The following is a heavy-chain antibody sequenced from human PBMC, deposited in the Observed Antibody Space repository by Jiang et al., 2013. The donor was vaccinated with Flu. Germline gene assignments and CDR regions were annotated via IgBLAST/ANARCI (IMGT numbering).Heavy chain of an antibody. CDR1: GGSFSGYH. J-gene: IGHJ3*02. D-gene: IGHD3-9*01. Sequence: LLKPSETLSLTCAVYGGSFSGYHWSWIRQSPGKGLEWIGEINHSGSTNYKPSLKSRVTISVDTSKNQFSLKLSSVTAADTAVYFCARLLGYTGIYDVLNGPAGDDAFDIWGQGTLVTVSS. CDR3: ARLLGYTGIYDVLNGPAGDDAFDI. CDR2: INHSGST. V-gene: IGHV4-34*01.